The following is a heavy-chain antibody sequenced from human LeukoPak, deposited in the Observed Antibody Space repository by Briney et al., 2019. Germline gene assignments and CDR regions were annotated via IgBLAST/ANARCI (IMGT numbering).Heavy chain of an antibody. CDR1: GFTFSSYA. CDR3: ARDGYYYDSSGYYYIDY. V-gene: IGHV3-30-3*01. D-gene: IGHD3-22*01. Sequence: GGSLRLSCAASGFTFSSYAMHWVRQAPGKGLEWVAVISYDGSNKHYADSVKGRFTISRDNSKNTLYLQMNSLRAEDTAVYYCARDGYYYDSSGYYYIDYWGQGTLVTVSS. CDR2: ISYDGSNK. J-gene: IGHJ4*02.